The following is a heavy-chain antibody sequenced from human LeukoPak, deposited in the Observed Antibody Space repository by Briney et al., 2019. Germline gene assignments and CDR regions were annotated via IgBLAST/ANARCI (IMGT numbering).Heavy chain of an antibody. Sequence: SETLSLTCAVSGGSISSSDWWSWVRQPPGKGLEWIGEIYHSGTTNYNPSLKSRVTISVDKSKNQFSLKLSSVTAADTAVYYCARGSHIVGGTLSYFDYWGQGTLVTVSS. D-gene: IGHD1-26*01. CDR3: ARGSHIVGGTLSYFDY. V-gene: IGHV4-4*02. CDR1: GGSISSSDW. J-gene: IGHJ4*02. CDR2: IYHSGTT.